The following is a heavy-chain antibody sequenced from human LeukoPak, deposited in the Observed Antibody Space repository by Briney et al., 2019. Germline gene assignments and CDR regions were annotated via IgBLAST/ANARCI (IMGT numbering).Heavy chain of an antibody. D-gene: IGHD3/OR15-3a*01. V-gene: IGHV4-4*07. CDR1: GGSISSYY. J-gene: IGHJ6*04. CDR3: ARISDFWAPMDV. Sequence: SETLSLTCTVSGGSISSYYWSWIRQPAGKGLEWIGRIYTSGSTNYNPSLKGRVTMSVDTSKNQFSLKLSSVTAADTAVYYCARISDFWAPMDVWGKGTTVTVSS. CDR2: IYTSGST.